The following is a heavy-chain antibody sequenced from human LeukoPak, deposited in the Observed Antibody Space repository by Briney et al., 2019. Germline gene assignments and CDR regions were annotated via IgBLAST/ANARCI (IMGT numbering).Heavy chain of an antibody. CDR2: INHSGST. CDR3: ARAVWGSYLFFDY. J-gene: IGHJ4*02. CDR1: GGSFSGYY. Sequence: SETLSLTCAVYGGSFSGYYWSWIRQPPGKGLEWIGEINHSGSTNYNPSLKSRVTISVDTSKNRFSLKLSSVTAADTAVYYCARAVWGSYLFFDYWGQGTLVTVSS. D-gene: IGHD3-16*02. V-gene: IGHV4-34*01.